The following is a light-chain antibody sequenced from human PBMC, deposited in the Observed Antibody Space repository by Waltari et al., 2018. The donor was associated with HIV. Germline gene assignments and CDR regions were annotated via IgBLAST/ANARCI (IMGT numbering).Light chain of an antibody. Sequence: QSVLTQPPSISAAPGQRITISCSGSISNIGTTSVSWYQQVPGTAPKLLIYENDKRPSGIPDRVSGSKSDTSATLGISGFRTGDEADYYCATWDSRLNSYVFGSGTTVIVL. J-gene: IGLJ1*01. CDR1: ISNIGTTS. V-gene: IGLV1-51*02. CDR3: ATWDSRLNSYV. CDR2: END.